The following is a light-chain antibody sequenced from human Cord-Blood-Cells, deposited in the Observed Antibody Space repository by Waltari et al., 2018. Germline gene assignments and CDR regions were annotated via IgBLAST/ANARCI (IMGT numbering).Light chain of an antibody. V-gene: IGKV1-39*01. J-gene: IGKJ2*01. CDR1: QSISSY. Sequence: DIQMTQPPSSLSASVGTRVTITCRASQSISSYLTWYQQKPGKAPKLLIYAAASLQSGVPSRFSGSGSGTDFTLTISSLQPEDFAAYYCQQSYGTPPYTFGQGTKLEIK. CDR2: AAA. CDR3: QQSYGTPPYT.